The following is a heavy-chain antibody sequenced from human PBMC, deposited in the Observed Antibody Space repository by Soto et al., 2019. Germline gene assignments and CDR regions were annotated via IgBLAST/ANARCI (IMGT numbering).Heavy chain of an antibody. Sequence: PGKGLEWIGYIYYSGSTFYNPSFKSRVTISVDTSKNQFSLQLSSVTAADTAVHFCAREDDGGDRDYYGLDVWGQGTTVTVSS. D-gene: IGHD2-21*02. CDR3: AREDDGGDRDYYGLDV. CDR2: IYYSGST. V-gene: IGHV4-30-4*01. J-gene: IGHJ6*02.